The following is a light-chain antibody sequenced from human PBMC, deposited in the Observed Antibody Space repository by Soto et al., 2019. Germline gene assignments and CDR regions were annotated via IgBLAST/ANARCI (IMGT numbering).Light chain of an antibody. V-gene: IGLV1-40*01. J-gene: IGLJ2*01. CDR2: GNS. Sequence: QSVLTQPPSVSGAPGQRVTISCTGSSSNIGAGYDVHWYQQLPGTAPKLLISGNSNRPSGVPDRFSASKSGTSASLAITVLQAEDEADYYCQSYDSSLSGVVFSGGTKVTVL. CDR3: QSYDSSLSGVV. CDR1: SSNIGAGYD.